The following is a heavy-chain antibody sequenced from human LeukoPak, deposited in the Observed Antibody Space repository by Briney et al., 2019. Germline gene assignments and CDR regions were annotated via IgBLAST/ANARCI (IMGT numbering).Heavy chain of an antibody. J-gene: IGHJ4*02. CDR3: ARDEWVDSGGKLD. CDR1: GFTFSSFP. Sequence: KPGGSLRLSCAGSGFTFSSFPMTWIRQAPGKGLEWVAVIWYDGSKKYYADSVKGRFTISRDNSKDTLYLQMDSLRAEDTAVYYCARDEWVDSGGKLDWGQGTLVTVSS. D-gene: IGHD2-15*01. V-gene: IGHV3-33*01. CDR2: IWYDGSKK.